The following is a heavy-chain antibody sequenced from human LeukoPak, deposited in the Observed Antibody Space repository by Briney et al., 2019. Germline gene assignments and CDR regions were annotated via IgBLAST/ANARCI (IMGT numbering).Heavy chain of an antibody. CDR2: ITGSSGTI. Sequence: GGSLRLSCAASGFSFSTYWMSWVRQAPGKGLEWVSYITGSSGTIYYADSVKGRFTISRDNAKNSLYLQMNSLRAEDTAVYYCARELAFDYWGQGTLVTVSS. CDR3: ARELAFDY. CDR1: GFSFSTYW. V-gene: IGHV3-48*01. J-gene: IGHJ4*02. D-gene: IGHD5-12*01.